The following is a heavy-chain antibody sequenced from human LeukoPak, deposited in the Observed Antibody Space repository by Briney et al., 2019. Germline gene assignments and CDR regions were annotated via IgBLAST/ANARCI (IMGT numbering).Heavy chain of an antibody. J-gene: IGHJ3*02. CDR1: GYSFTSYW. CDR3: ARILSCSGGSCRNAFDI. CDR2: IYPGDSDT. D-gene: IGHD2-15*01. Sequence: GESLKISCKGSGYSFTSYWIGWVRQMRGKGLEWMGIIYPGDSDTRYSPSFQGQVTISADKSISTAYLQWSSLKASDTAMYYCARILSCSGGSCRNAFDIWGQGTMVTVSS. V-gene: IGHV5-51*01.